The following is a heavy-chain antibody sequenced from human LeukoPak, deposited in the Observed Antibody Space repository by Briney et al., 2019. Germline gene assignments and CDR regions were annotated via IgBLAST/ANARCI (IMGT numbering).Heavy chain of an antibody. Sequence: SETLSLTCTVSGGSINIYYWSWIRQPAGKGLEWIGRIYTSGSTNYNPSLKSRVTISVDTSKNQFSLKLSSVTAADTAVYYCARVKVDYAERGAFDIWGKGATVTISS. V-gene: IGHV4-4*07. CDR3: ARVKVDYAERGAFDI. CDR2: IYTSGST. J-gene: IGHJ6*04. CDR1: GGSINIYY. D-gene: IGHD4-17*01.